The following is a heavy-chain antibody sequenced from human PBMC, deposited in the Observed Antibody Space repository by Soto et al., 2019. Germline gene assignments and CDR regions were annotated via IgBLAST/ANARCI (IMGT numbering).Heavy chain of an antibody. D-gene: IGHD3-3*01. J-gene: IGHJ6*02. Sequence: QVQLVESGGGVVQPGRSLRLSCAASGFTFSSYGMHWVRQAPGKGLEWVAVIWYDGSNKHYADSVKGRFTISRDNSKNTLYLQMNSLRAEDTVVYYCARDIKVTIFDTPGDYYGMDVWGQGTTVTVSS. CDR3: ARDIKVTIFDTPGDYYGMDV. CDR1: GFTFSSYG. V-gene: IGHV3-33*01. CDR2: IWYDGSNK.